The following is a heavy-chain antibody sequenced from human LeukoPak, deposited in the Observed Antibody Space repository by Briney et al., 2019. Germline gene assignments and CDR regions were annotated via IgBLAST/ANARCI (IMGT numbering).Heavy chain of an antibody. D-gene: IGHD6-19*01. CDR2: IYGDDNT. CDR1: GFTVSSNY. J-gene: IGHJ4*02. V-gene: IGHV3-53*01. CDR3: ARDGYRTRWYNFDY. Sequence: PGGSLRLSCAASGFTVSSNYMSWVRQAPGKGLEWVSVIYGDDNTYYADSVKGRFTISRDDSKNTLYLHMNTLRAEDPAVYYCARDGYRTRWYNFDYWGQGTLVTVSS.